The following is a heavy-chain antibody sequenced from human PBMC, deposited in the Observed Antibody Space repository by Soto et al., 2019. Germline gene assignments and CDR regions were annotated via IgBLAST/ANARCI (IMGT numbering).Heavy chain of an antibody. J-gene: IGHJ4*02. CDR3: VRSLPGTTSFDY. Sequence: EVQLVESGGNLVQPGGSLRLSCAGSGFTFSDYYIDWVRQAPGKGLEWVGRSRDKGNSYSTDYGAVVRGRFTVSRDGSKNSLYLQMNRLETGDTALYYCVRSLPGTTSFDYWGRGTLVTVSS. CDR2: SRDKGNSYST. D-gene: IGHD1-7*01. CDR1: GFTFSDYY. V-gene: IGHV3-72*01.